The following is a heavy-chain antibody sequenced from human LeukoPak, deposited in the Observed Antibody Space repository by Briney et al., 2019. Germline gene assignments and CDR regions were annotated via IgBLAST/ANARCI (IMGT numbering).Heavy chain of an antibody. D-gene: IGHD3-3*01. CDR2: IKPDGSEK. Sequence: PGRSLRLSCAASGFTFSRYWMSWVRQAPGKGLEWVAKIKPDGSEKYSVDSVKGRFTISRDNAKNSLYLQMTSLRAEDTALYYCTRDRTGNNDFWSGYTTFFDYWGQGALVTVSS. V-gene: IGHV3-7*01. CDR3: TRDRTGNNDFWSGYTTFFDY. J-gene: IGHJ4*02. CDR1: GFTFSRYW.